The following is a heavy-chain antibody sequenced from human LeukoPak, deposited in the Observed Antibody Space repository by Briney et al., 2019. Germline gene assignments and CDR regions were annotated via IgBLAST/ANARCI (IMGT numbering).Heavy chain of an antibody. J-gene: IGHJ5*02. CDR2: ITNDGSST. CDR1: GLTFSSHW. Sequence: PGGSLRLSCAASGLTFSSHWMHWVRQAPGKGLVWVSRITNDGSSTTYADSVKGRFTISRDNAKNMLYLQVNSLRAEDTAVYYCARDWGIAAPGDWFDPWGQGTLVTVSS. CDR3: ARDWGIAAPGDWFDP. V-gene: IGHV3-74*01. D-gene: IGHD6-13*01.